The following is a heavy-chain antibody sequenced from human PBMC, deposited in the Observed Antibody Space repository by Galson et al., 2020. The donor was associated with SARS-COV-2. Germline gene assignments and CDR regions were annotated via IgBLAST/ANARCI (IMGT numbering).Heavy chain of an antibody. V-gene: IGHV1-58*01. CDR1: GLTFTSSA. Sequence: SVKVSCKTTGLTFTSSAVQWVRQARGQRLEWKGWIVVGSGKTNYAQKFQERVTITRDMSTSTAYMELSSLRYEDTAGYYCAAFVARPVYWGQGTLVTVSS. D-gene: IGHD6-6*01. CDR2: IVVGSGKT. J-gene: IGHJ4*02. CDR3: AAFVARPVY.